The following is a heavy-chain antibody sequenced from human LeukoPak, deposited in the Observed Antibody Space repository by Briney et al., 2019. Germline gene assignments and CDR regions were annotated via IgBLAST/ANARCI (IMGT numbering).Heavy chain of an antibody. CDR3: AKDQRQWAEYFQH. J-gene: IGHJ1*01. CDR1: GFTFSSYA. Sequence: GGSLRLXCAASGFTFSSYAMSWVRRAPGKGLESVSAISGSGGSTYYADSVKGRFTISRDNSKNTLYLQMNSLRAEDTAVYYCAKDQRQWAEYFQHWGQGTLVTVSS. D-gene: IGHD6-19*01. V-gene: IGHV3-23*01. CDR2: ISGSGGST.